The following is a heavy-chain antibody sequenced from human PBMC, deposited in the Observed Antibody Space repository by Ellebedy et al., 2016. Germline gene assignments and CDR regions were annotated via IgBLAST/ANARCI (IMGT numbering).Heavy chain of an antibody. CDR2: INADGGST. V-gene: IGHV3-74*01. D-gene: IGHD1-26*01. Sequence: GESLKISCAPSGFTFSSYWMHWVRQAPGKGLVWVSRINADGGSTGYADSVKGRFTISRDNAKNTLYLQMNSLTAEDTAVYYCARGGLGSTTGDFWGQGTLVTVSS. CDR3: ARGGLGSTTGDF. J-gene: IGHJ4*02. CDR1: GFTFSSYW.